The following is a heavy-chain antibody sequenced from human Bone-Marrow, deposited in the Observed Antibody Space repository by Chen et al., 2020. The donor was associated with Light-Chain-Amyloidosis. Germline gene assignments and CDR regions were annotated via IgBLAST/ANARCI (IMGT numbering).Heavy chain of an antibody. Sequence: EVQLEQSGPEVKKPGESLKISCKGSGYTFPNYWIGWVRQMPGKGLEWMGVIYPDDSDARYSPSFEGQVTISADKSITTAYRKVMTVEASETAMYYCARRRDGYNFDYWGQGTLVTVSS. CDR2: IYPDDSDA. CDR3: ARRRDGYNFDY. J-gene: IGHJ4*02. CDR1: GYTFPNYW. V-gene: IGHV5-51*01. D-gene: IGHD5-12*01.